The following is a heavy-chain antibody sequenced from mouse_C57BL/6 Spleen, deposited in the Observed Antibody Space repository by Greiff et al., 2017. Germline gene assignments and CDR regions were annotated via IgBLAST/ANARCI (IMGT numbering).Heavy chain of an antibody. J-gene: IGHJ4*01. V-gene: IGHV6-6*01. CDR3: TRGYSNYLYYAMDY. CDR2: IRNKANNHAT. CDR1: GFTFSDAW. D-gene: IGHD2-5*01. Sequence: EVQLVESGGGLVQPGGSMKLSCAASGFTFSDAWMDWVRQSPEKGLEWVAEIRNKANNHATYYAESVKGRFTISRDESKSSVYLHMNSLRAEDTGIYYCTRGYSNYLYYAMDYWGQGTSVTVSS.